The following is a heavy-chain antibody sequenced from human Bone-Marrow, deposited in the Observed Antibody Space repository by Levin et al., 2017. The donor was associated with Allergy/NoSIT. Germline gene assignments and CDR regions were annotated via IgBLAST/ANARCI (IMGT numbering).Heavy chain of an antibody. Sequence: ASVKVSCKASGYTFSSYGISWVRRAPGQGLEWMGWISGYNGKTNYAQKFQGRVTMTTDTSTGTAYMDLRSLRSDDTAVYFCARYSYDSSGYSPYYYNGLDVWGQGTSVTVSS. V-gene: IGHV1-18*01. CDR1: GYTFSSYG. CDR2: ISGYNGKT. CDR3: ARYSYDSSGYSPYYYNGLDV. J-gene: IGHJ6*02. D-gene: IGHD3-22*01.